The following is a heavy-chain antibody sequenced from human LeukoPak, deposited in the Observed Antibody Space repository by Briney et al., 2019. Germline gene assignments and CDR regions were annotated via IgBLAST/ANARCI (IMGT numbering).Heavy chain of an antibody. V-gene: IGHV4-59*01. D-gene: IGHD6-13*01. CDR3: ARGIQFGSSPTGYWYFDL. Sequence: SETLSLTCTVSGGSISSYYWSWIRQPPGKGLEWIGYIYYSGSTNYNPSLKSRVTISVDTSKNQFSLKLSSVTAADTAVYYCARGIQFGSSPTGYWYFDLWGRGTLVTVSS. J-gene: IGHJ2*01. CDR1: GGSISSYY. CDR2: IYYSGST.